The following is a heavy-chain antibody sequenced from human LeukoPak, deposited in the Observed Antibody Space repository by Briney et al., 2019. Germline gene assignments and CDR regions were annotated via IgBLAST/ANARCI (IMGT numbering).Heavy chain of an antibody. Sequence: PSQTLSLTCTVSGGSISSGGYYWSWIGQHPGKGLEWIGYIYYSGSTYYNPSLKSRVTISVDTSKNQFSLKLSSVTAADTAVYYCARDRGRGYFDYWGQGTLVTVSS. CDR1: GGSISSGGYY. V-gene: IGHV4-31*03. J-gene: IGHJ4*02. CDR2: IYYSGST. CDR3: ARDRGRGYFDY.